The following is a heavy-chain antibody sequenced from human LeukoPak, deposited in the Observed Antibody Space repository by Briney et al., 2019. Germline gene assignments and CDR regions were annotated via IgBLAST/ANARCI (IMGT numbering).Heavy chain of an antibody. V-gene: IGHV3-30*04. J-gene: IGHJ4*01. CDR1: GFSFNSYA. Sequence: GRALRLSCATSGFSFNSYAVHWVRQAPGKGLEWVAVISYDGRINFYAASVKGRFTISRDNFQNTLYLQMNSLRTEDTALYFCSRHRRNCRGGSCYFAYSVVYWGHG. CDR3: SRHRRNCRGGSCYFAYSVVY. CDR2: ISYDGRIN. D-gene: IGHD2-15*01.